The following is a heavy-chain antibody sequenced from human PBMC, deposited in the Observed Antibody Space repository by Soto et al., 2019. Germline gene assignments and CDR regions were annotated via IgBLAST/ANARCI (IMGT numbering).Heavy chain of an antibody. D-gene: IGHD3-22*01. Sequence: SETLSLTCAVSGGSISSGGYSWSWIRQPPGKGLEWIGYIYHSGSTYYNPSLKSRVTISVDRSKNQFSLKLSSVTAADTAVYYCARASNYYGSSGYQYYFDYWGQGTLVTVSS. V-gene: IGHV4-30-2*01. CDR3: ARASNYYGSSGYQYYFDY. CDR1: GGSISSGGYS. CDR2: IYHSGST. J-gene: IGHJ4*02.